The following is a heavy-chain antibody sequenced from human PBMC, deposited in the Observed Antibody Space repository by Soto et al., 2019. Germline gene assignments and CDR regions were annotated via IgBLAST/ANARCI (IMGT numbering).Heavy chain of an antibody. J-gene: IGHJ4*02. V-gene: IGHV3-9*01. CDR2: ISWNSGSI. Sequence: EVQLVESGGGLVQPGRSLRLSCAASGFTFDDYAMHWVRQAPGKGLEWVSGISWNSGSIGYADSVKGRFTISRDNAKNSLYLQMNSLRAEDTAVYYCARDPMSLAYCGGDCLNWGQGTLVTVSS. CDR3: ARDPMSLAYCGGDCLN. CDR1: GFTFDDYA. D-gene: IGHD2-21*02.